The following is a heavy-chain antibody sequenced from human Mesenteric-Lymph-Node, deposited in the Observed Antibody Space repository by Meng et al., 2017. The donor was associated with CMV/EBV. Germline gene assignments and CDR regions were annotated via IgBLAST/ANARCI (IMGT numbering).Heavy chain of an antibody. CDR1: GGTFSSYT. CDR2: IIPILGIA. V-gene: IGHV1-69*02. Sequence: SVKVSCKASGGTFSSYTISWVRQAPGQGLEWMGRIIPILGIANYAQKFQGRVTITADKSTSTAYMELSSLRSEDTAVYYCARGNLRLYGGNSVGIDYWGQGTLVTVSS. D-gene: IGHD4-23*01. CDR3: ARGNLRLYGGNSVGIDY. J-gene: IGHJ4*02.